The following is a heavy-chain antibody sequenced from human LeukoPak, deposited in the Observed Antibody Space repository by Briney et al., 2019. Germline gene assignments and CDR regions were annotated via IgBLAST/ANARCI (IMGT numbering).Heavy chain of an antibody. D-gene: IGHD6-6*01. CDR3: ARVIAARLFYWFDP. CDR2: ISSSGSTI. CDR1: GFTFSDYY. Sequence: KTGGSLRLSCAASGFTFSDYYMSWIRQAPGKGLEWVSYISSSGSTIYYADSVKGRFTISRDNAKNSLYLQMNSLRAEDTAVYYCARVIAARLFYWFDPWGQGTLVTVSS. V-gene: IGHV3-11*01. J-gene: IGHJ5*02.